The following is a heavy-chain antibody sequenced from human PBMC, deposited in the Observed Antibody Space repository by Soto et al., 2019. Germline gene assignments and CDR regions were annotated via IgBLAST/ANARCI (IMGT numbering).Heavy chain of an antibody. V-gene: IGHV1-46*01. J-gene: IGHJ5*02. CDR3: ARGGYYDAENWFDP. Sequence: GASGKVSCKASGYNFTSYYIHWVGQAPGQGGEGRGIINPSGGSTSYAQKFQGRVTMTRDTSTSTVYLELSSLRSEDTAVYYCARGGYYDAENWFDPWGQGTLVTVSS. CDR1: GYNFTSYY. CDR2: INPSGGST. D-gene: IGHD3-22*01.